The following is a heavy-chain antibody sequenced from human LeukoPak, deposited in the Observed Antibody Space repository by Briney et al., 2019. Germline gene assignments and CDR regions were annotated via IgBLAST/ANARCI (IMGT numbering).Heavy chain of an antibody. D-gene: IGHD3-22*01. Sequence: GGSLRLSCSASGFRFSSYTMNWVRQAPGKGLEWVSSISGRSTYIFYADSVKGRFTISRDNAKNSLSLQTNSLRAEDTAVYYCARGLGTTVTNEYYYDSSGYYDGGLDYWGQGTLVTVSS. CDR2: ISGRSTYI. V-gene: IGHV3-21*01. J-gene: IGHJ4*02. CDR1: GFRFSSYT. CDR3: ARGLGTTVTNEYYYDSSGYYDGGLDY.